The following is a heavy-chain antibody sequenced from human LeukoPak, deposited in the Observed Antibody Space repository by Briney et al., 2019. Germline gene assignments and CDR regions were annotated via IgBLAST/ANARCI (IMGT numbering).Heavy chain of an antibody. V-gene: IGHV4-59*08. CDR1: GGSISSYY. CDR2: MHDCGTT. D-gene: IGHD6-19*01. Sequence: KPSETLSLTCTVSGGSISSYYWNWIRQPPGKGLEWIAYMHDCGTTKYNPSLKSRVTISVDTSKNHFSLKLYSVTAADTAVYFCARRFNSGWGSFDYWGPGILVTVSS. CDR3: ARRFNSGWGSFDY. J-gene: IGHJ4*02.